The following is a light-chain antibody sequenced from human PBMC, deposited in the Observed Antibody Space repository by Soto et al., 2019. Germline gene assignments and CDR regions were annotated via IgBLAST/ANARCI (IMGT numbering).Light chain of an antibody. Sequence: QSVLTQPPSVSGAPGQTLTISCTGSSSNIGSIYDVHWFQKLPGTAPKLLIYGNNNRPSGVPDRFSGSKSGTSASLAISGLQTEDEADYYCQCYDSSLSGTLFRGGTKLTVL. V-gene: IGLV1-40*01. CDR1: SSNIGSIYD. CDR2: GNN. J-gene: IGLJ2*01. CDR3: QCYDSSLSGTL.